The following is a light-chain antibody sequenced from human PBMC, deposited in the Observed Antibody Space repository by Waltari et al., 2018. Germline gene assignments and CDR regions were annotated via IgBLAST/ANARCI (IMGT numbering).Light chain of an antibody. J-gene: IGLJ3*02. CDR2: DVT. CDR3: SSYSGTYTLL. Sequence: QSALTQPRSVSESPGQSVTISCTGTNYDVGYYNYVSWYQHHPGKAPKLMLYDVTKRTSGVPDRFSGSKYGNTASLTILGLQAEDEADYYCSSYSGTYTLLFGGGTKLTVL. CDR1: NYDVGYYNY. V-gene: IGLV2-11*01.